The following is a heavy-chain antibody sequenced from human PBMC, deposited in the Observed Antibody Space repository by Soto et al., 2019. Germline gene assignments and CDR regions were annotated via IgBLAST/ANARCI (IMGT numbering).Heavy chain of an antibody. D-gene: IGHD2-15*01. CDR2: INPNSGGT. CDR3: ARGVGGSCFLNWFDP. CDR1: GYTFTGYY. J-gene: IGHJ5*02. Sequence: ASVKVSCKASGYTFTGYYMNWVRQAPGQGLEWMGWINPNSGGTNYAQKFQGWVTMTRDTSISTAYMELSRLRSDDTAVYYCARGVGGSCFLNWFDPWGQGTLVTVSS. V-gene: IGHV1-2*04.